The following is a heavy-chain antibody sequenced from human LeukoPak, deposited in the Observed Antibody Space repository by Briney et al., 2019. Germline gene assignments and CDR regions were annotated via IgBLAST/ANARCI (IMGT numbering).Heavy chain of an antibody. J-gene: IGHJ4*02. CDR3: ASFNPISLSDY. V-gene: IGHV3-74*01. CDR2: INNDGSST. Sequence: GGSLRLSCIGSGYAFSGDWMHWVRQAPGKGLVWVSRINNDGSSTGYADSVTGRFTISRDNAKNTLFLQMSSLRAEDTAVYYCASFNPISLSDYWGQGTLVTVPS. D-gene: IGHD1-14*01. CDR1: GYAFSGDW.